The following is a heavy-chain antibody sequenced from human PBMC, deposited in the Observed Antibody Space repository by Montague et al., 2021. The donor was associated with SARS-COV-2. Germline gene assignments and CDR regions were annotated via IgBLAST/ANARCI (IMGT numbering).Heavy chain of an antibody. CDR1: GGSVSSGGYY. CDR2: YYYSTSY. D-gene: IGHD2-15*01. Sequence: SDTLSLTRTVSGGSVSSGGYYWSWIPPPQGKERDWIGYYYYSTSYNHTPPLKSRVTISLDTSKNQFPLKLTSATAADTAVYYCERVSLAAAATGSDYWGQGTLVTVSS. J-gene: IGHJ4*02. CDR3: ERVSLAAAATGSDY. V-gene: IGHV4-61*08.